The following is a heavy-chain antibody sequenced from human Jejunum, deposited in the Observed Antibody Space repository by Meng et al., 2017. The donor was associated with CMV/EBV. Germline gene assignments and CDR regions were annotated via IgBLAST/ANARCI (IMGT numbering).Heavy chain of an antibody. CDR3: ARRGGVPFSSEGDY. D-gene: IGHD6-19*01. Sequence: VQLGQSGAEVNKPGASVELSGKASGYTFTNFGISGVRQAPGQGLEWMGWIAGDNSHIDYRQNLQGRIILTTVASTSTAYMELRRLRPDDTAVYYCARRGGVPFSSEGDYWGQGTLVTVSS. V-gene: IGHV1-18*01. J-gene: IGHJ4*02. CDR2: IAGDNSHI. CDR1: GYTFTNFG.